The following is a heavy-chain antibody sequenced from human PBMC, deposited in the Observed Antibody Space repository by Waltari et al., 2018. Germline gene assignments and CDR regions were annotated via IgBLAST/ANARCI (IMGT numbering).Heavy chain of an antibody. CDR2: INPNSGGT. J-gene: IGHJ4*02. D-gene: IGHD2-15*01. CDR1: GYTFTGYY. Sequence: QVQLVQSGAEVKKPGASVKVSCKASGYTFTGYYMHWVRQAPGHGLEWMGWINPNSGGTNYAQKFQGRVTMTRDTSISTAYMELSRLRSDDTAVYYCAKRGACSGGSCYTGSLDYWGQGTLVTVSS. CDR3: AKRGACSGGSCYTGSLDY. V-gene: IGHV1-2*02.